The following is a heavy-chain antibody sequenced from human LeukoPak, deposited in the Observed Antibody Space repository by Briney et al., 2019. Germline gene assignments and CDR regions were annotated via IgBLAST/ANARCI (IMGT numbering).Heavy chain of an antibody. CDR2: VHRSGRA. CDR3: AREPDA. V-gene: IGHV4-39*07. J-gene: IGHJ5*02. Sequence: SETLSLTCIVSGDSISRSNYHWGWIRQPPGMGLEWLGNVHRSGRAYYNESLRGRTTISVDTSKNQFSLRLASMTTADTAVYYCAREPDAWGQGILVTVSS. CDR1: GDSISRSNYH.